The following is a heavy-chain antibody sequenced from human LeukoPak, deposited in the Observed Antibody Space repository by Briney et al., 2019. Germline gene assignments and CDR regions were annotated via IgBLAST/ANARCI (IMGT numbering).Heavy chain of an antibody. Sequence: SDTLSLTCTVSGGSISSGSYYWSWIRQPAGKGLEWIGRIYTSGSTNYNPSLKSRVTMSVDTSKNQFSLKLSSVTAADTAVYYCARDPGNYYGSGSLYYWGQGTLVTVSS. D-gene: IGHD3-10*01. J-gene: IGHJ4*02. CDR3: ARDPGNYYGSGSLYY. V-gene: IGHV4-61*02. CDR1: GGSISSGSYY. CDR2: IYTSGST.